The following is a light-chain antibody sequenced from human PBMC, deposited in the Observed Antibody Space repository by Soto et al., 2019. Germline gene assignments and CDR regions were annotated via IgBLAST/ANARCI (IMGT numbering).Light chain of an antibody. V-gene: IGKV3D-15*02. CDR3: KQYKDSPT. CDR1: QSVSSN. CDR2: DAS. Sequence: EIVMTQSPATLSLSPRERATLSCRASQSVSSNLAWYQQKPGQAPRLLIYDASTRAAGIPARFSGSGSGTDFTLTISSLQSEDFALYYCKQYKDSPTFGQGTKVEVK. J-gene: IGKJ1*01.